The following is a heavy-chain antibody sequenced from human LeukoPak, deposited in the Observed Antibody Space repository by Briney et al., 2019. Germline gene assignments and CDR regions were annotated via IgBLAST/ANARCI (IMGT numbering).Heavy chain of an antibody. D-gene: IGHD6-13*01. J-gene: IGHJ6*03. V-gene: IGHV1-69*05. CDR1: GYTFTSYG. CDR2: IIPIFGTA. CDR3: AGDTTPYSSSWYYYYYYYMDV. Sequence: SVKVSCKASGYTFTSYGISWVRQAPGQGLEWMGRIIPIFGTANYAQKFQGRVTITTDESTSTAYMELSSLRSEDTAVYYCAGDTTPYSSSWYYYYYYYMDVWGKGTTVTVSS.